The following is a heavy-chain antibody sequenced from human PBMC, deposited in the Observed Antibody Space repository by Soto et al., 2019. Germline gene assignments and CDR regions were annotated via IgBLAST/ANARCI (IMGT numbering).Heavy chain of an antibody. CDR1: GFTFSSYS. CDR2: ISSSSSYI. Sequence: GGSLRLSCAASGFTFSSYSMNWVRQAPGKGLEWVSSISSSSSYIYYADSVKGRFTISRDNAKNSLYLQMNSLRAEDTAVYYCARDLMSGWTLFDYWGQGTLVTVSS. J-gene: IGHJ4*02. V-gene: IGHV3-21*01. D-gene: IGHD6-19*01. CDR3: ARDLMSGWTLFDY.